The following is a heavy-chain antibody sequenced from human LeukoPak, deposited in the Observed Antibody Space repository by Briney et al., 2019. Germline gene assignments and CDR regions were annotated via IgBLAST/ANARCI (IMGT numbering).Heavy chain of an antibody. J-gene: IGHJ4*02. Sequence: GGSLRLSCAASDFSVSTNYMNWVRQSPGKGLEWVSVIYSGGSTYYAGSVKGRFTISRDNSKNTLYLQMNSLRAEDTAVYYCAGGKGIAAQSNWGQGTLVTVSS. D-gene: IGHD6-13*01. V-gene: IGHV3-53*01. CDR2: IYSGGST. CDR3: AGGKGIAAQSN. CDR1: DFSVSTNY.